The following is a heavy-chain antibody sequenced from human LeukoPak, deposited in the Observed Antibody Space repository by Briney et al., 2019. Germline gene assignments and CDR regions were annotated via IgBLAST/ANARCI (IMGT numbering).Heavy chain of an antibody. CDR1: GYTFTSYG. J-gene: IGHJ4*02. D-gene: IGHD5-24*01. V-gene: IGHV1-18*01. CDR2: ISAYNGNT. Sequence: ASVKVSCKASGYTFTSYGISWVRQAPGQGLEWMGWISAYNGNTNYAQKLQGRVTMTTDTSTSTAYMELRSLRSDDTAVYYCARTEMATNPFDYWGREPWSPSPQ. CDR3: ARTEMATNPFDY.